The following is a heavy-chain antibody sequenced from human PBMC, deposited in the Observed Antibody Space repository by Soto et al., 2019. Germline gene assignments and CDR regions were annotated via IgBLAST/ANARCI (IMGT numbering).Heavy chain of an antibody. CDR1: GGSIIDGQTY. CDR3: ARDAPGVAPY. V-gene: IGHV4-31*03. D-gene: IGHD2-15*01. CDR2: INYRGTT. Sequence: SETLSLTCTVSGGSIIDGQTYLNWIRQHPERGLEWMGYINYRGTTNYSPALKSRILISIDTSKNQFSLRLSSVTAADTAVYYCARDAPGVAPYWGQGTLVTVSS. J-gene: IGHJ4*02.